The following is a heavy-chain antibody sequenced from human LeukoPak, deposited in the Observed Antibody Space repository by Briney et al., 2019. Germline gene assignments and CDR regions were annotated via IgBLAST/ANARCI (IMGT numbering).Heavy chain of an antibody. J-gene: IGHJ4*02. Sequence: SETLSLACTVSDGSISSSSYGWGWIRQRPGKGLEWIGSIYYSGSTYYNPSLKSRVTISVDTSKNQFSLKLSSVTAADTAVYYCARHTGGPIDYWGQGTLVTVSS. D-gene: IGHD2-8*02. CDR2: IYYSGST. CDR3: ARHTGGPIDY. V-gene: IGHV4-39*01. CDR1: DGSISSSSYG.